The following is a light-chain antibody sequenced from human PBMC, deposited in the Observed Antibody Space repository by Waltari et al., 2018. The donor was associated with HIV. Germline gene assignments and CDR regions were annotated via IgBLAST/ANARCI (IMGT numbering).Light chain of an antibody. Sequence: QSALTQPAFVSGSPGQSITISCSGTSTDIGGYNYVSWYQHHPGKAPKLIIYESTNRPSGVSNRFSASKSSNTASLTISGRQAEDEADYYCTSYTTSSTRVFGGGTKLTVL. CDR3: TSYTTSSTRV. CDR1: STDIGGYNY. J-gene: IGLJ3*02. CDR2: EST. V-gene: IGLV2-14*01.